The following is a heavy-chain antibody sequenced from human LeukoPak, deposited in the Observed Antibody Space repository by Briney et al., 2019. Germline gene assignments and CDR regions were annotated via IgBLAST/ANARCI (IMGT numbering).Heavy chain of an antibody. V-gene: IGHV3-23*01. CDR3: AKSYYYDSSGLDY. CDR2: ISGSGGST. J-gene: IGHJ4*02. Sequence: PGGTPRLSCAASGSTFSSYGMSWVRQAPGKGLEWVSAISGSGGSTYYADSVKGRFTISRDNSKNTLDLQMNSLRAEDTAVYSCAKSYYYDSSGLDYWGQGTLVTVSS. D-gene: IGHD3-22*01. CDR1: GSTFSSYG.